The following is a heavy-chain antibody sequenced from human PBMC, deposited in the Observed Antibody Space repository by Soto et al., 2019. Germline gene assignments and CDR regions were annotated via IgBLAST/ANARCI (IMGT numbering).Heavy chain of an antibody. D-gene: IGHD3-10*01. Sequence: QVQLQESGPGLVKPSQTLSLTCTVSGSSISSGGYYWSWIRQHPGKGLEWIGYIYYSGSTYYNPSLTPRVTISVDTSKNQSSLKLRSVTAADTAVYYCARLTSGPVYFDYWGQGTLVTVSS. V-gene: IGHV4-31*03. CDR1: GSSISSGGYY. CDR3: ARLTSGPVYFDY. J-gene: IGHJ4*02. CDR2: IYYSGST.